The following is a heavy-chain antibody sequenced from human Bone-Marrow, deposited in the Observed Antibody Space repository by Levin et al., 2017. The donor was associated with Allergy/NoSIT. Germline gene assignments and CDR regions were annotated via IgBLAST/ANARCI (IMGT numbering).Heavy chain of an antibody. CDR2: ISYDGTNQ. J-gene: IGHJ6*02. D-gene: IGHD3-3*01. Sequence: SGGSLRLSCAASGFTFSSYGVHWVRQAPGKGLEWVAVISYDGTNQYYADSVKGRFTISRDNSKNTLYLQMNSLSAEDTAVYYCAKDFGMFYDFWSGYYIGNIYKGMDVWGQGTTVTVS. CDR1: GFTFSSYG. V-gene: IGHV3-30*18. CDR3: AKDFGMFYDFWSGYYIGNIYKGMDV.